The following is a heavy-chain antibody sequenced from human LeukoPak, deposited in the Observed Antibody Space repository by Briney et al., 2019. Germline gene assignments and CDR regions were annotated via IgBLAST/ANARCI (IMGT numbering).Heavy chain of an antibody. V-gene: IGHV3-48*01. Sequence: PGGSLRLSCAASGFTFSSYSMNWVRQAPGKGLEWVSYISSSSSTIYYADSVKGRFTISRDNAKNSLYLQMNSLRAEDTAVYYCARGGLRYFDWLSGIDYWGQGTLVTVSS. D-gene: IGHD3-9*01. CDR2: ISSSSSTI. J-gene: IGHJ4*02. CDR3: ARGGLRYFDWLSGIDY. CDR1: GFTFSSYS.